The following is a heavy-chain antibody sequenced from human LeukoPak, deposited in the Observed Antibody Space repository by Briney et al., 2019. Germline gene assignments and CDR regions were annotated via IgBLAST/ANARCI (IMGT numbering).Heavy chain of an antibody. CDR3: ARGLSGYTAMGAY. V-gene: IGHV3-11*01. Sequence: KPGGSLRLSCAASGFTFSDYYMSWIRQAPGKGLEWVSHISSSGSTIYYADSVKGRFTISRDYAKNSLYLQMDSLRAEDTAVYYCARGLSGYTAMGAYWGQGTLVTVSS. D-gene: IGHD5-18*01. CDR2: ISSSGSTI. J-gene: IGHJ4*02. CDR1: GFTFSDYY.